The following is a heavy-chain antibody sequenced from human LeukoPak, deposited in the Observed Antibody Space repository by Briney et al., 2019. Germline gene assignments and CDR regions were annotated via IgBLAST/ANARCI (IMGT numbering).Heavy chain of an antibody. Sequence: GGSLRLSCAASGFTFGSYAMSWVRQAPGKGLEWVSAISGSGGSTYYADSVKGRFTISRDNSKNTLYLQMNSLRAEDTAVYYCSGDSYGPDYYDSSGYSYWGQGTLVTVSS. CDR2: ISGSGGST. J-gene: IGHJ4*02. CDR1: GFTFGSYA. D-gene: IGHD3-22*01. CDR3: SGDSYGPDYYDSSGYSY. V-gene: IGHV3-23*01.